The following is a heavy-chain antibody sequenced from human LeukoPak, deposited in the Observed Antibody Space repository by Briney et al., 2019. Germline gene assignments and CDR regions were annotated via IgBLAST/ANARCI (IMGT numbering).Heavy chain of an antibody. J-gene: IGHJ6*03. CDR2: IIPIFGTA. CDR1: GGTFSSNA. Sequence: SVKVSCKASGGTFSSNAISWVRQAPGQGLEWMGGIIPIFGTANYAQKFQGRVTITTDESTSTAYMELSSLRSEDTAVYYCARQGPHCSSTSCYPRYYYYMDVWGKGTTVTVSS. CDR3: ARQGPHCSSTSCYPRYYYYMDV. V-gene: IGHV1-69*05. D-gene: IGHD2-2*01.